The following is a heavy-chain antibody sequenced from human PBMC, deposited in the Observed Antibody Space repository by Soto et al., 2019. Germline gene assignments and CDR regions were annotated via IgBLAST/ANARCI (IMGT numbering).Heavy chain of an antibody. Sequence: SETLSLTCTVSGGSISSGDYYWSWIRQPPGKGLEWIGYIYYSGSTYYNPSLKSRVTISVDTSKNQFSLKLSSVTAADTAVYYCARRTARGVKYFQHWGQGTLVTVSS. J-gene: IGHJ1*01. V-gene: IGHV4-30-4*01. D-gene: IGHD3-10*01. CDR3: ARRTARGVKYFQH. CDR1: GGSISSGDYY. CDR2: IYYSGST.